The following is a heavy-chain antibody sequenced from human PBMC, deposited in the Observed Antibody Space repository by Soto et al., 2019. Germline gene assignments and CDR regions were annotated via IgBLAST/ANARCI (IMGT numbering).Heavy chain of an antibody. CDR1: GYTFTSYA. CDR2: INAGNGNT. Sequence: ASVKVSCKASGYTFTSYAMHWVRQAPGQRLEWMGWINAGNGNTKYSQKFQGRVTITRDTSASTAYMELRSLISDDTAVYYCARVSSNNGDYYYYMDVWGKGTTVTVSS. J-gene: IGHJ6*03. CDR3: ARVSSNNGDYYYYMDV. V-gene: IGHV1-3*01. D-gene: IGHD2-2*01.